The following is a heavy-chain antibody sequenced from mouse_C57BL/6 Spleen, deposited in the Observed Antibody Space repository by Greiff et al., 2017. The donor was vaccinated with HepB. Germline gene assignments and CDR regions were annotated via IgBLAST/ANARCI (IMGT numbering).Heavy chain of an antibody. Sequence: EVKVEESGGGLVKPGGSLKLSCAASGFTFSDYGMHWVRQAPEKGLEWVAYISSGSSTIYYADTVKGRFTISRDNAKNTLFLQMTSLRSEDTAMYYCARRGVVATPYYFDYWGQGTTLTVSS. J-gene: IGHJ2*01. CDR2: ISSGSSTI. CDR1: GFTFSDYG. D-gene: IGHD1-1*01. CDR3: ARRGVVATPYYFDY. V-gene: IGHV5-17*01.